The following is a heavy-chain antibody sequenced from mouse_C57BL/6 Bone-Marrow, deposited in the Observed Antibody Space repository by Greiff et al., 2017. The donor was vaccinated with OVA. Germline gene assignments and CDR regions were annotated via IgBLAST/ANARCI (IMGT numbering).Heavy chain of an antibody. D-gene: IGHD2-5*01. Sequence: EVQLQQSGPGLVKPSQSLSLTCSVTGYSITSGYYWNWIRQFPGNKLEWMGYISYDGSNNYNPSLQNPISITRDTSKNQFFLKLKSVTHEDTATYYCARNAYYSNYDYYAMGYWGQGTAVTVSS. CDR2: ISYDGSN. CDR1: GYSITSGYY. CDR3: ARNAYYSNYDYYAMGY. V-gene: IGHV3-6*01. J-gene: IGHJ4*01.